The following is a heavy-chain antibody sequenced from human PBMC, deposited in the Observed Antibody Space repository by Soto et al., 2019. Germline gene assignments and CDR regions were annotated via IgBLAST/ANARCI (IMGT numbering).Heavy chain of an antibody. CDR2: INHSGST. CDR1: GGSFSGYY. D-gene: IGHD2-15*01. J-gene: IGHJ3*02. CDR3: ARDPEIDIVVVVAAGGNAFDI. Sequence: SETLSLTCAVYGGSFSGYYWTWIRQAPGRGLEWIGEINHSGSTNYNPSLKSRVTISVDTSKNQFSLKLSSVTAADTAVYYCARDPEIDIVVVVAAGGNAFDIWGQGTMVT. V-gene: IGHV4-34*01.